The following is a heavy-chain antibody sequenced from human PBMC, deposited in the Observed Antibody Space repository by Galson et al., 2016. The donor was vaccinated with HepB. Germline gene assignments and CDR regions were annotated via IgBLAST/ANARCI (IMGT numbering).Heavy chain of an antibody. D-gene: IGHD5-12*01. J-gene: IGHJ2*01. CDR3: ASQRGDSGYPPHLDL. V-gene: IGHV4-39*01. CDR2: ISYSGST. Sequence: SETLSLTCTVSGDSMTSNYFWGWVRQPPGKGLEFIGSISYSGSTYYNPSLKSRVTISVDTSTNQFSLMLSSVTAADTALSYCASQRGDSGYPPHLDLWGRGPLFSVSS. CDR1: GDSMTSNYF.